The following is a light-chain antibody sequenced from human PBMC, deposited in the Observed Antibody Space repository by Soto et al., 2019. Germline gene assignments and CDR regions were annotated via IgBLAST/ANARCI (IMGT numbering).Light chain of an antibody. J-gene: IGKJ1*01. Sequence: AIHITHSPSSLSSSVGDRVTITCRASQGIRNELSWFQQRPGNAPTLLISAASRLQSGVPSRFSGRGSGTDFTLTISSLQPEDFATYYCLQDYDYPRTFGQGTKVDIK. CDR2: AAS. V-gene: IGKV1-6*01. CDR1: QGIRNE. CDR3: LQDYDYPRT.